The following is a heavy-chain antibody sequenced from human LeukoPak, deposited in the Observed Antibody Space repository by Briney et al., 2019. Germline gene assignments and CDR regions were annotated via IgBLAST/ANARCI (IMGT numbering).Heavy chain of an antibody. J-gene: IGHJ3*02. Sequence: KSSETLPLTCTVSGGSISSSSYYWGWIRQPPGKGLEWIGSIYYSGSTYYNPSLKSRVTISVDTSKNQFSLKLSSVTAADTAVYYCARSGGCGYYYDSSGYYYPLRVCAFDIWGQGTMVTVSS. V-gene: IGHV4-39*07. CDR1: GGSISSSSYY. D-gene: IGHD3-22*01. CDR2: IYYSGST. CDR3: ARSGGCGYYYDSSGYYYPLRVCAFDI.